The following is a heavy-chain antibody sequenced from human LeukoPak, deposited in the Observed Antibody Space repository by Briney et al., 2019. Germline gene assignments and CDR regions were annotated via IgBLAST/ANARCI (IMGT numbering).Heavy chain of an antibody. CDR1: GGSISGSSYH. D-gene: IGHD3-9*01. V-gene: IGHV4-39*01. CDR3: ARTGGRGSALAGYHAY. Sequence: SETLSLTCTVSGGSISGSSYHWGWIRQPPGKGLEWIGSIYYSGSTYYNPSLKSRVTISVDTSKNQFSLKLSSVTAADTAVYYCARTGGRGSALAGYHAYWGQGALVTVSS. J-gene: IGHJ4*02. CDR2: IYYSGST.